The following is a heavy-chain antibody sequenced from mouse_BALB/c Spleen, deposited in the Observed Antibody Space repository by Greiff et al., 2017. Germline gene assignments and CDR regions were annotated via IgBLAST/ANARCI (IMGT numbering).Heavy chain of an antibody. CDR2: ISSGGSYT. CDR1: GFTFSSYT. D-gene: IGHD1-1*01. Sequence: EVKLVESGGGLVKPGGSLKLSCAASGFTFSSYTMSWVRQTPEKRLEWVATISSGGSYTYYPDSVKGRFTISRDNAKNTLYLQMSSLKSEDTAMYYCTREDYGSSYRFAYWGQGTLVTVSA. CDR3: TREDYGSSYRFAY. V-gene: IGHV5-6-4*01. J-gene: IGHJ3*01.